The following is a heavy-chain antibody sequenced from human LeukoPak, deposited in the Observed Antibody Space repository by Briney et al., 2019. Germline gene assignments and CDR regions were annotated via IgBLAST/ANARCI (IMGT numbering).Heavy chain of an antibody. CDR2: ISGSGGST. D-gene: IGHD3-22*01. CDR1: GFTFSSYA. CDR3: ALLRYYDSSGRDDAFDI. Sequence: GGSLRLSCAASGFTFSSYAMSWVRQAPGKGLEWVSAISGSGGSTYYADSVKGRFTISRDNSKNTLYLQMNSLRAEDTAVYYCALLRYYDSSGRDDAFDIWGQGTMVTVSS. V-gene: IGHV3-23*01. J-gene: IGHJ3*02.